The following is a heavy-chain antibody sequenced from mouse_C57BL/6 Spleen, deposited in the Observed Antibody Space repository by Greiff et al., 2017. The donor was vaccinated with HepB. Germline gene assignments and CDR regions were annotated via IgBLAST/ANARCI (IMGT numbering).Heavy chain of an antibody. J-gene: IGHJ4*01. D-gene: IGHD2-1*01. CDR3: GRHYYGSSYYAMDY. CDR2: ISSGSSTI. V-gene: IGHV5-17*01. CDR1: GFTFSDYG. Sequence: EVQLVESGGGLVKPGGSLKLSCAASGFTFSDYGMHWVRQAPEKGLEWVAYISSGSSTIYYADTVKGRFTISRDNAKNTLFLQLSSLTSEDAAVYYCGRHYYGSSYYAMDYWGQGTSVTVSS.